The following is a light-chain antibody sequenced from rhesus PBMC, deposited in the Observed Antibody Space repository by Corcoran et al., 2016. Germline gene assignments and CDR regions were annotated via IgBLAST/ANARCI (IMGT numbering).Light chain of an antibody. J-gene: IGKJ3*01. Sequence: DIQMTQSPSSLSASVGDRVTITCRARENVNNYLNWYQQKPGKTPKLLIYKASTLQSGGPSRFRGSGSGTDYSLTSSSLQPEDVATYYWQHGYGTPFTFGPGTKLDIK. V-gene: IGKV1-74*01. CDR1: ENVNNY. CDR3: QHGYGTPFT. CDR2: KAS.